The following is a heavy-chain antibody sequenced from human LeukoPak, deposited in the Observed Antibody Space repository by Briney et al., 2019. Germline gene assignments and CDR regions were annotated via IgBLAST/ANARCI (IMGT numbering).Heavy chain of an antibody. Sequence: GGSLRLSCAASGYTVSSNHMSWVRQAPGKGLEWVSVIYSGGSTYYADSVKGRFTISRDNSKNTLYLQMNSLRAEDTAVYYCAKGDSGSFVDYWGQGTLVTVSS. D-gene: IGHD1-26*01. CDR2: IYSGGST. CDR1: GYTVSSNH. J-gene: IGHJ4*02. V-gene: IGHV3-53*05. CDR3: AKGDSGSFVDY.